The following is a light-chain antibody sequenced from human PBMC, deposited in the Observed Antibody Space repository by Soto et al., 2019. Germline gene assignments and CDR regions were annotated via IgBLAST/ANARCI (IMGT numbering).Light chain of an antibody. J-gene: IGKJ1*01. Sequence: EIVMTQSPATLSVSPGERATLSCRTSQSVNSRLDWYQQKPGQAPRLLIYGASTRATGIPARFSGSGSGTELTLTISRLQSEDFAVYYCQHFDASWTFGRGNKVEIE. CDR1: QSVNSR. V-gene: IGKV3-15*01. CDR3: QHFDASWT. CDR2: GAS.